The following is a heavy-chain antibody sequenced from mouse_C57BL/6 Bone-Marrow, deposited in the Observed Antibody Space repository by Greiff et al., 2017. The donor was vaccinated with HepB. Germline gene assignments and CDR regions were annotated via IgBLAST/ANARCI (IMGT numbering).Heavy chain of an antibody. D-gene: IGHD2-4*01. CDR2: IWRGGST. CDR1: GFSLTSYG. CDR3: VLPYYDYDVWFAY. Sequence: QVQLKESGPGLVQPSQSLSITCTVSGFSLTSYGVHWVRQSPGKGLEWLGVIWRGGSTDYNAAFMSRLSITKDNSKSQVFFKMNSLQADDTAIYYCVLPYYDYDVWFAYWGQGTLVTVSA. V-gene: IGHV2-5*01. J-gene: IGHJ3*01.